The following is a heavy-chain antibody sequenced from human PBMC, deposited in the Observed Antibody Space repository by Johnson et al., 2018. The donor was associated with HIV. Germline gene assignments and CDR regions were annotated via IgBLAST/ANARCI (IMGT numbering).Heavy chain of an antibody. CDR3: ANGGAARPGAFDI. V-gene: IGHV3-23*04. J-gene: IGHJ3*02. CDR1: GFTFSIYA. CDR2: ISGTGGSP. D-gene: IGHD6-6*01. Sequence: VQVVESGGGLVQPGGSLRLSCAASGFTFSIYALSWVRQAPGKGLEWVSVISGTGGSPNYADSVKGRFTISRDNSKNTLYLQMNSLRAEDTAVYYCANGGAARPGAFDIWGQGTMVTVSS.